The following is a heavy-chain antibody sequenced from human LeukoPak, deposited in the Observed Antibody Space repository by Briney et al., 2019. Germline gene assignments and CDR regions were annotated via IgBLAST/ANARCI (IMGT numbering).Heavy chain of an antibody. CDR3: ARVRGYCSSTSCFNFDY. V-gene: IGHV3-30-3*01. Sequence: GSLRLSCAASGFTFSSYAMHWVRQAPGKGLEWVAVISYDGSNKYYADSVKSRFTISRDNSKNTLYLQMNSLRAEDTAVYYCARVRGYCSSTSCFNFDYWGQGTLVTVSS. CDR2: ISYDGSNK. J-gene: IGHJ4*02. CDR1: GFTFSSYA. D-gene: IGHD2-2*01.